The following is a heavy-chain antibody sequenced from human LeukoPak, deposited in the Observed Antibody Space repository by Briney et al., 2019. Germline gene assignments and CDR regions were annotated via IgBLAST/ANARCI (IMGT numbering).Heavy chain of an antibody. CDR3: ARHGWELLSKAFDI. CDR2: ISYDGSNK. CDR1: GFTFSSYA. V-gene: IGHV3-30*04. D-gene: IGHD1-26*01. Sequence: PGGSLRLSCAASGFTFSSYAMHWVRQAPGKGLEWVAVISYDGSNKYYADSVKGRFTISRDNSKNMLYLQMNSLRAEDTAVYYCARHGWELLSKAFDIWGQGTMVTVSS. J-gene: IGHJ3*02.